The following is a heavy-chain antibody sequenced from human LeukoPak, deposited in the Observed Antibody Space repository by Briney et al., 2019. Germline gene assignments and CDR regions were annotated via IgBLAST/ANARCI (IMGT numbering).Heavy chain of an antibody. CDR2: IYYSGST. V-gene: IGHV4-59*01. J-gene: IGHJ4*02. D-gene: IGHD3-10*02. Sequence: SETLSLTCTVSGGSISSYYWSWIRQPPGKGLEWIGYIYYSGSTNYNPSLKSRVTISVDTSKNQFSLKLSSVTAADTAVYYCARGLTMSALGGWGQGTLVTVSS. CDR3: ARGLTMSALGG. CDR1: GGSISSYY.